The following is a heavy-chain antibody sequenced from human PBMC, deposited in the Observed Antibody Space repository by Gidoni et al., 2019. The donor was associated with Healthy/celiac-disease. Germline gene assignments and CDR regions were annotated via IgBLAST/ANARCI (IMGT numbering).Heavy chain of an antibody. CDR2: IYYSGSP. CDR1: GGSISSYY. V-gene: IGHV4-59*01. Sequence: QVQLQESGPGLVKPSETLSLTCTVSGGSISSYYWSWIRQPPGKGLEWIGYIYYSGSPNYNPSLKSRVTISVDTSKNQFSLKLSSVTAADTAVYYCARGSGWSRFDYWGQGTLVTVSS. J-gene: IGHJ4*02. CDR3: ARGSGWSRFDY. D-gene: IGHD6-19*01.